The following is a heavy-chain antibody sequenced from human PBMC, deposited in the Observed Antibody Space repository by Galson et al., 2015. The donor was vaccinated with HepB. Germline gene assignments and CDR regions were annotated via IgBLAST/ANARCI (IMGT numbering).Heavy chain of an antibody. CDR1: GFTLNTYA. CDR3: AKGRELLPNTYDY. J-gene: IGHJ4*02. CDR2: ISGGGGST. Sequence: SLRLSCAASGFTLNTYAMSWVRQAPGKGLEWVSTISGGGGSTYYADSVKGRFTISRDISKNKLYLHMNSLRAEDTAHYFCAKGRELLPNTYDYWGQGSLVTVSS. D-gene: IGHD3-10*01. V-gene: IGHV3-23*01.